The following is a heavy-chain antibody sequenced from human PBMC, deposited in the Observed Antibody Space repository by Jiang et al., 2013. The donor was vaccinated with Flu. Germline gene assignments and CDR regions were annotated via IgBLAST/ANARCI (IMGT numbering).Heavy chain of an antibody. Sequence: LLKPSETLSLTCAVYGGSFSGYYWSWIRQPPGKGLEWIGEINHSGSTNYNPSLKSRVTISVDTSKNQFSLKLSSVTAADTAVYYCARATLWWKDYGMDVWGKGTTVTVSS. CDR2: INHSGST. CDR3: ARATLWWKDYGMDV. D-gene: IGHD2-21*01. CDR1: GGSFSGYY. J-gene: IGHJ6*04. V-gene: IGHV4-34*01.